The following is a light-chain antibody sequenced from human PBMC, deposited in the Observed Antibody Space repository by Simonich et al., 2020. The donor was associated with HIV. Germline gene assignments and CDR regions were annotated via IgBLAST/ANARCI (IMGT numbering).Light chain of an antibody. CDR3: QQYNNWPPA. J-gene: IGKJ4*01. Sequence: EIVMTQSPAPLSLSPGERATLSCRASQSIRSNLACYQQTPGQTPRLLIYAASTRATCIPVGFSGSGAGTEFTLTISSMESEDFAVYYCQQYNNWPPAFGGGTNVEIK. CDR1: QSIRSN. CDR2: AAS. V-gene: IGKV3-15*01.